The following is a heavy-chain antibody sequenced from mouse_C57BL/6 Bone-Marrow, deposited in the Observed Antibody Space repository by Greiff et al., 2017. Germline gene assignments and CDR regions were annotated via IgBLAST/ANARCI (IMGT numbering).Heavy chain of an antibody. CDR3: ARSRDYDYAFAY. CDR2: IYPGSGST. D-gene: IGHD2-4*01. Sequence: QVQLQQPGAELVKPGASVKMSCKASGYTFTSYWITWVKQRPGQGLEWIGDIYPGSGSTNYNEKFKSKATLTVDTSSSTAYMQPSSLTSEDSAVYSCARSRDYDYAFAYWGQGTPVTVSA. V-gene: IGHV1-55*01. CDR1: GYTFTSYW. J-gene: IGHJ3*01.